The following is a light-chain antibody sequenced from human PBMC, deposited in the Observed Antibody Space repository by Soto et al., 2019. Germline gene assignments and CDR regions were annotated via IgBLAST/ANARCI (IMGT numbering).Light chain of an antibody. CDR3: QNGRT. J-gene: IGKJ2*01. Sequence: FVLTQSPATLSLSPGERATLSCRASWNVGSSLAWHQQKPGQAPRLLMYDASKRPTGIPARFSGSGSGTDFTLTISILEAEDFAVYYCQNGRTFGQGTRLEIK. CDR1: WNVGSS. V-gene: IGKV3-11*01. CDR2: DAS.